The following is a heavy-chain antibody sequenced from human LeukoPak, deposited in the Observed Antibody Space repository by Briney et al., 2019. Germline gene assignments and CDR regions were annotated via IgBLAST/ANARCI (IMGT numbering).Heavy chain of an antibody. V-gene: IGHV4-59*02. CDR1: GGSVSSYC. D-gene: IGHD6-13*01. CDR3: ASEGRPATENTFYFYYGMDL. J-gene: IGHJ6*02. CDR2: LHQGGST. Sequence: PSETLSLAWTVVGGSVSSYCWGWGRHVAGEGRGWSGFLHQGGSTNYNPSRESRATMSVGTSKNQFCRKLRSVPPAATAVYYCASEGRPATENTFYFYYGMDLWGQGTAVTVSS.